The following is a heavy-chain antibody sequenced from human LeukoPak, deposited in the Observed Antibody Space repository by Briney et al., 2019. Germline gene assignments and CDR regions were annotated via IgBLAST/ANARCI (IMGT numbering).Heavy chain of an antibody. Sequence: GSLRLSCAASGFTFSDYYMSWVRQPPGKGLEWIGSIYCSGSTYYNPSLKSRVTISVDTSKNQFSLKLSSVTAADTAVYYCAKVPYSSSWNFDYWGQGTLVTVSS. D-gene: IGHD6-13*01. J-gene: IGHJ4*02. CDR1: GFTFSDYY. V-gene: IGHV4-38-2*01. CDR3: AKVPYSSSWNFDY. CDR2: IYCSGST.